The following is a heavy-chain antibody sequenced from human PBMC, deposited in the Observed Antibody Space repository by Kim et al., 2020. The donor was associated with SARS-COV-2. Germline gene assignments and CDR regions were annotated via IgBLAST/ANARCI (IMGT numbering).Heavy chain of an antibody. CDR2: ISNDGGVT. V-gene: IGHV3-74*01. CDR3: ARGIFRDGFDV. Sequence: GGSLRLSCAASGFRSSNYYVNWVRQRPGKGLEWVSRISNDGGVTHYADSVRGRFTMSRDSAENTVYLQMNSLSAEDTAVYFCARGIFRDGFDVWGHGTTVSVSS. CDR1: GFRSSNYY. J-gene: IGHJ6*02. D-gene: IGHD2-15*01.